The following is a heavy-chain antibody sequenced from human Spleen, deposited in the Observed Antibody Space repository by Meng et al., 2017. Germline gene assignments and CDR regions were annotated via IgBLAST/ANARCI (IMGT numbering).Heavy chain of an antibody. Sequence: GESLKISCAASGFSVSSNYMSWVRQAPGKGLEWVSIIYSDETTYYADSVKGRFTISRHNSQNTLYLQMNSLRAEDTAVYYCSGHIDYWGQGTLVTVSS. CDR1: GFSVSSNY. CDR3: SGHIDY. J-gene: IGHJ4*02. D-gene: IGHD5-12*01. V-gene: IGHV3-53*04. CDR2: IYSDETT.